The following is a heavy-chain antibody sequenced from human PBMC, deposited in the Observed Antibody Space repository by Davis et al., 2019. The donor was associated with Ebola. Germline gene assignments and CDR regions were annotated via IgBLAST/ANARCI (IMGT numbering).Heavy chain of an antibody. CDR2: VSPDGSAT. Sequence: HTGGSLRLSCSASGFTFSSYAMHWVRQAPGKGLVWVSRVSPDGSATGYAASVRGRFTISRDNAKNTLYLQMNSLRAEDTAVYYCARDFDKVRTWGQGTLVTVSS. CDR3: ARDFDKVRT. CDR1: GFTFSSYA. V-gene: IGHV3-74*01. J-gene: IGHJ4*02. D-gene: IGHD1-1*01.